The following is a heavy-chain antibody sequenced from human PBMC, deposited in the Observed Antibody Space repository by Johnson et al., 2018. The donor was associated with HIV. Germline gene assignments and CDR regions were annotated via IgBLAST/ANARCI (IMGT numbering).Heavy chain of an antibody. V-gene: IGHV3-66*02. Sequence: VQLVESGGGLVKPGGSLRLSCAASGFTVSSNYMNWVRQAPGKGLEWVSVIYSGGSTYYADSVQGRFTISRDNSKNTLYLQMNSLRAEDTAVYYCARGGYSGSYWGPGAFDIWGQGTMVTVSS. D-gene: IGHD1-26*01. J-gene: IGHJ3*02. CDR3: ARGGYSGSYWGPGAFDI. CDR1: GFTVSSNY. CDR2: IYSGGST.